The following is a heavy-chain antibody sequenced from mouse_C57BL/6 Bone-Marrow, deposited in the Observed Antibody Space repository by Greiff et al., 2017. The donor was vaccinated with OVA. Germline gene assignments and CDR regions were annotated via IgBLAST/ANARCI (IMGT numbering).Heavy chain of an antibody. V-gene: IGHV5-4*03. D-gene: IGHD1-1*01. CDR2: ISDGGSYT. Sequence: EVKLVESGGGLVKPGGSLKLSCAASGFTFSSYAMSWVRQTPEKRLEWVATISDGGSYTYYPDNVKGRFTISRDNAKNNLYLQRSHLKYEDTAMYYCARDYYGSSLTFDYWGQGTTLTVSS. CDR3: ARDYYGSSLTFDY. J-gene: IGHJ2*01. CDR1: GFTFSSYA.